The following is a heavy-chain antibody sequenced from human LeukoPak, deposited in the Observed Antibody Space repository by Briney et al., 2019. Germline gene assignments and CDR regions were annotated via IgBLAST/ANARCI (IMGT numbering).Heavy chain of an antibody. V-gene: IGHV1-69*13. CDR2: IIPIFGTA. CDR3: AREGDCSGGSCPYWYFDL. J-gene: IGHJ2*01. D-gene: IGHD2-15*01. Sequence: ASVKVSCKASGGTFSSYAISWVRQAPGQGLEWMGGIIPIFGTANYAQKFHGRVTITADESTSTAYMELSSLRSEDTAVYYCAREGDCSGGSCPYWYFDLWGRGTLVTVSS. CDR1: GGTFSSYA.